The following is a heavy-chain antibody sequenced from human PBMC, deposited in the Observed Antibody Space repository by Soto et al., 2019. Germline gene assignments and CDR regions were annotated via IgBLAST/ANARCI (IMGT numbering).Heavy chain of an antibody. Sequence: ASVKVSCKASGGTFSSYTISWVRQAPGQGLEWMGRIIPILGIANYAQKFQGRVTITADKSTSTAYMELSSLRSEDTAVYYCARVHERSSSRELDYWGQGTLVTVSS. CDR1: GGTFSSYT. D-gene: IGHD6-6*01. J-gene: IGHJ4*02. V-gene: IGHV1-69*02. CDR2: IIPILGIA. CDR3: ARVHERSSSRELDY.